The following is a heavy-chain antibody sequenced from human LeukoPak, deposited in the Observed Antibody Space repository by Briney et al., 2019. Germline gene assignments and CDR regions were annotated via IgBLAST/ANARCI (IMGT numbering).Heavy chain of an antibody. CDR1: GFTFDYYG. Sequence: GSLRLSCPAPGFTFDYYGMAWVRPAPGKGLEWVSGINLHGGSPGHADPVKCRFTITRDDAKNSLYLQMNSLRAEDTALYYCARNLSYYYDSSGYYRGDWYFDLWGRGTLVTVSS. V-gene: IGHV3-20*04. D-gene: IGHD3-22*01. J-gene: IGHJ2*01. CDR3: ARNLSYYYDSSGYYRGDWYFDL. CDR2: INLHGGSP.